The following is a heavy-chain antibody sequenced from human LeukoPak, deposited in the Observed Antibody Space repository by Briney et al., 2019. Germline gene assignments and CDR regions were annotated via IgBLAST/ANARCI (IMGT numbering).Heavy chain of an antibody. D-gene: IGHD6-13*01. Sequence: GGSLRLSCAASGFTFSSYSMNWVRQAPGKGLEWVSSISSSSSYIYYADSVKGRFTISRDNAKNSLYLQMNSLRAEDTAVYYCASSIAAAGTFSEWGQGTLVTVSS. CDR3: ASSIAAAGTFSE. J-gene: IGHJ4*02. CDR2: ISSSSSYI. V-gene: IGHV3-21*01. CDR1: GFTFSSYS.